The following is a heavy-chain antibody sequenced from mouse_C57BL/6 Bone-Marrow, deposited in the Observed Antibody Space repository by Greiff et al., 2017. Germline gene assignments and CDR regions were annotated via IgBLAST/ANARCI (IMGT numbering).Heavy chain of an antibody. CDR3: ARYHGSSYWYFDV. J-gene: IGHJ1*03. V-gene: IGHV1-81*01. Sequence: QVQLQQSGAELARPGASVKLSCKASGYTFTSYGISWVKQRTGQGLEWIGEIYPRSGNTYYNEKFKGKATLTADKSSSTAYMELRSLTSEDSAVYFCARYHGSSYWYFDVWGTGTTVTVSS. D-gene: IGHD1-1*01. CDR2: IYPRSGNT. CDR1: GYTFTSYG.